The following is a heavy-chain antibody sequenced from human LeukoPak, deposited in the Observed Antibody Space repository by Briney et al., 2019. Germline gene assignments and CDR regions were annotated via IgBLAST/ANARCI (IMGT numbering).Heavy chain of an antibody. V-gene: IGHV3-21*01. CDR3: ARAVTVTTNYYYYMDV. D-gene: IGHD4-11*01. J-gene: IGHJ6*03. CDR2: ISSSKTYI. CDR1: GFTFSSYS. Sequence: PGGSLRLSCAASGFTFSSYSMSWVRQAPGKGLEWVSSISSSKTYIYYADSVKGRFTISRDNVKNSLYLQMNSLRAEDTAVYYCARAVTVTTNYYYYMDVWGKGTTVTVSS.